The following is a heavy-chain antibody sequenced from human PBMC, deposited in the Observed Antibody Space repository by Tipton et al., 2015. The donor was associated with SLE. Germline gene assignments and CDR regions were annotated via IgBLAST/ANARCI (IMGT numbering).Heavy chain of an antibody. CDR2: INPSGGST. CDR3: ARSLGGIAAPDW. V-gene: IGHV1-46*03. Sequence: QSGPEVKKPGASVKVSCKASGYTFTSYGISWVRQAPGQGLEWMGIINPSGGSTSYAQKFQGRVTMTRDTSTSTVYMELSSLRSEDTAVYYCARSLGGIAAPDWWGQGTLVTVSS. J-gene: IGHJ4*02. CDR1: GYTFTSYG. D-gene: IGHD6-13*01.